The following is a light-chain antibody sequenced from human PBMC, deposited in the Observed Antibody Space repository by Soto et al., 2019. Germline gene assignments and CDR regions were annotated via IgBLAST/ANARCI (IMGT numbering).Light chain of an antibody. V-gene: IGKV3-20*01. CDR2: GAS. CDR3: QKSDTTLT. J-gene: IGKJ4*01. Sequence: EIVLTQSPGTLSLSPGERATLSCRASQSVSSSYLAWYQQKPGQAPRLLIYGASSRATGIPDRFSGSGSGTDFTLTISRLEPEDFATYYCQKSDTTLTFGGGTKVEMK. CDR1: QSVSSSY.